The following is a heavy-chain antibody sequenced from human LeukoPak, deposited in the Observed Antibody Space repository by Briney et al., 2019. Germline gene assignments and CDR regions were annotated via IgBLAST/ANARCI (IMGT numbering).Heavy chain of an antibody. CDR3: ARTGREYQLLWWFDP. CDR2: ISSSSSHI. J-gene: IGHJ5*02. D-gene: IGHD2-2*01. V-gene: IGHV3-21*01. CDR1: GFTFSSYS. Sequence: GGSLRLSCAASGFTFSSYSMNWVRQAPGEGLEWVSSISSSSSHIYYADSVKGRFTISRDNAKNSLYLQMNSLRAEDTAVYYCARTGREYQLLWWFDPWGQGTLVTVSS.